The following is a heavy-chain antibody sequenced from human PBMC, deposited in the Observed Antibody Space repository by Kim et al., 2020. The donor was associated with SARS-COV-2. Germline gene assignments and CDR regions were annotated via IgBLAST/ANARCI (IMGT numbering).Heavy chain of an antibody. CDR3: ARDLGYCSSTSCYHWGYDAFDI. CDR1: GGSISSYY. Sequence: SETLSLTCTVSGGSISSYYWSWIRQPAGKGLEWIGRIYTRGSTNYNPSLKSRVTMSVDTSKNQFSLKLSSVTAADTAVYYCARDLGYCSSTSCYHWGYDAFDIWGQGTMVTVSS. V-gene: IGHV4-4*07. D-gene: IGHD2-2*01. J-gene: IGHJ3*02. CDR2: IYTRGST.